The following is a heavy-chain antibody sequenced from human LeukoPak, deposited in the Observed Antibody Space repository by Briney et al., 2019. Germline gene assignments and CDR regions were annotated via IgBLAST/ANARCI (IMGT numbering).Heavy chain of an antibody. V-gene: IGHV4-4*09. CDR3: ASLRDGSTSKFNY. J-gene: IGHJ4*02. CDR1: GGSLNGYY. Sequence: SETLSLTCTVSGGSLNGYYWGWIRQPPGKGLECIGYFHSSEGTAHNASLKSRLTISLDTSKNQFSLTLSSVTAADTAVYYCASLRDGSTSKFNYWGRGTLVTVSS. CDR2: FHSSEGT. D-gene: IGHD5-24*01.